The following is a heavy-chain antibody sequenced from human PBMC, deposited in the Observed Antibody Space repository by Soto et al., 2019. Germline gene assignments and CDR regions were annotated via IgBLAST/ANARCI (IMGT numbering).Heavy chain of an antibody. V-gene: IGHV3-7*05. D-gene: IGHD6-13*01. J-gene: IGHJ3*02. CDR2: INRDASKM. CDR3: ARDVSPGSSSLYLDAFDI. CDR1: GFTLSSYW. Sequence: EVQLEESGGDLVQPGGSLRLSCAASGFTLSSYWMTWVRQAPGKGLEWVANINRDASKMSYLDSVRGRFTISRDNVRNSLYLQMYSLRADDTAMYYCARDVSPGSSSLYLDAFDIWGQGTMVTVSS.